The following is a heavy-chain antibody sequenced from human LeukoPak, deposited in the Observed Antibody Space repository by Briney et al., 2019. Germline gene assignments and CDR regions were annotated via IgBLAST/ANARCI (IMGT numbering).Heavy chain of an antibody. D-gene: IGHD3-10*01. V-gene: IGHV3-23*01. CDR3: AKSYGSGRHDAFDI. J-gene: IGHJ3*02. CDR1: GFTFSSYA. CDR2: ISGSGGST. Sequence: GGSLRLSCAASGFTFSSYAMSWVRQAPGKGLEWLSAISGSGGSTYYADSVKGRFTISREKSKNTLYLQMNSLRAEDTAVYHCAKSYGSGRHDAFDIWGQGTMVTVSS.